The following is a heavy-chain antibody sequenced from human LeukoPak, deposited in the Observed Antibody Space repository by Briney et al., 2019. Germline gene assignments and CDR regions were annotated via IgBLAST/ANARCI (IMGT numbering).Heavy chain of an antibody. Sequence: PAGSLRLSCAASGFTFTSLAKSCVRPSPEKWLDCGSAISGSGGSTYYADSVKGRFTISRDNSKNTLYLQMNSLRAEDTAVYYCAKDGIEYQLLPYYFDYWGQGTLVTVSS. V-gene: IGHV3-23*01. J-gene: IGHJ4*02. CDR2: ISGSGGST. CDR1: GFTFTSLA. D-gene: IGHD2-2*01. CDR3: AKDGIEYQLLPYYFDY.